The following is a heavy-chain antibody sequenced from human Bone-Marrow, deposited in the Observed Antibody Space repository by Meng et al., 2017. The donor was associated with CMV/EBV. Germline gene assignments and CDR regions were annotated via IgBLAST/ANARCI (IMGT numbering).Heavy chain of an antibody. CDR1: GGSISSVNW. J-gene: IGHJ3*02. Sequence: GSLRLSCDVSGGSISSVNWWSWVRQSPAKGLEWIGEIYHSGSSNYNPSLKSRVTISVDKSKNQFSLKLNSVSAADTAVYYCARSPRGGYDASGYYPSPAPFAIWG. CDR3: ARSPRGGYDASGYYPSPAPFAI. V-gene: IGHV4-4*02. D-gene: IGHD3-22*01. CDR2: IYHSGSS.